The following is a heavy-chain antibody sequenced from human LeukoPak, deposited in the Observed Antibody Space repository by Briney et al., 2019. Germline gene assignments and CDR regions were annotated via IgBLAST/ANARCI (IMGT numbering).Heavy chain of an antibody. Sequence: GGSLRLSCAASRFIFDNYGMTWVRQAPGKGLEWVSGISDDGYSTYYADSVKGRFTISRDNAKNSLYLQMNSLRAEDTAVYYCAELGITMIGGVWGKGTTVTISS. CDR1: RFIFDNYG. CDR2: ISDDGYST. V-gene: IGHV3-23*01. J-gene: IGHJ6*04. CDR3: AELGITMIGGV. D-gene: IGHD3-10*02.